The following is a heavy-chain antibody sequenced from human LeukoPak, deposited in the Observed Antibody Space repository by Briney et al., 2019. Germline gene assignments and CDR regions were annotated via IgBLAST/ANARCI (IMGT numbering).Heavy chain of an antibody. CDR1: GGSISSGDYY. V-gene: IGHV4-30-4*08. J-gene: IGHJ5*02. CDR3: ARTPTHDFWSRPGGFDP. D-gene: IGHD3-3*01. CDR2: IYYSGST. Sequence: SQTLSLTCTVSGGSISSGDYYWSWIRQPPGKGLEWIGYIYYSGSTYYNASLKSRVTISVDTSKNQFSLKLSSVTAADTAVYYCARTPTHDFWSRPGGFDPWGQGTLVTVSS.